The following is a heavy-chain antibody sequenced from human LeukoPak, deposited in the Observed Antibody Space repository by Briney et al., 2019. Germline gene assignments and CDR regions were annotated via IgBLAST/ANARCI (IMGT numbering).Heavy chain of an antibody. V-gene: IGHV3-23*01. D-gene: IGHD4-17*01. J-gene: IGHJ4*02. CDR1: GFTFRSYA. CDR3: AKSYGMTTVTYLIDY. Sequence: GGSLRLSCAVSGFTFRSYAMTWVRQAPGKGRDWVSSISASGGNTVYADSVKGRLTISRDNSKNTLYLQMTSLRDEDTAVYYCAKSYGMTTVTYLIDYWGLGTLVTVSS. CDR2: ISASGGNT.